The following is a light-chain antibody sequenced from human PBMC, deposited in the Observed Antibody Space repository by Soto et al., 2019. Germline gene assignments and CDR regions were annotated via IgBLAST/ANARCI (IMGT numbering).Light chain of an antibody. Sequence: QSVLTQPPSASGTPGQRVTISCSGSSSNIGSDTVNWYRQLPGTAPKLLIYSNDQRPSGVPDRFSGSKSGTSSSLAISGLQSEDEADYYCQSYDSSLSGWVFGGGTKLTVL. CDR3: QSYDSSLSGWV. CDR2: SND. V-gene: IGLV1-44*01. J-gene: IGLJ3*02. CDR1: SSNIGSDT.